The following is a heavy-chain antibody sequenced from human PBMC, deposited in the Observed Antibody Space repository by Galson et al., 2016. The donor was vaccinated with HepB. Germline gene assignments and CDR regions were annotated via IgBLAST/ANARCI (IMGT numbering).Heavy chain of an antibody. Sequence: SLRLSCAASGFTFSSYGMHWVRQAPGKGLEWVAVIWYDGSNKHYADSVKGRFTISRDNSKNTLYLQMNSLRAEDTAVYYCARDPPALSAWYWFDPWGQGTLVTVSS. CDR1: GFTFSSYG. CDR2: IWYDGSNK. V-gene: IGHV3-33*01. CDR3: ARDPPALSAWYWFDP. J-gene: IGHJ5*02. D-gene: IGHD2-8*02.